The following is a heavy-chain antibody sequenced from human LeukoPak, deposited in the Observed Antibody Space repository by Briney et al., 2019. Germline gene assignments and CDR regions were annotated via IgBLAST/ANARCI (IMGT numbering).Heavy chain of an antibody. CDR1: GFTFSSYS. J-gene: IGHJ3*02. D-gene: IGHD3-3*01. CDR3: ARAERITIFGVVITDAFDI. CDR2: ISSSSSYI. V-gene: IGHV3-21*01. Sequence: GGSLRLSCAASGFTFSSYSMNWVRQAPGKGLEWVSSISSSSSYIYYADSVKGRFTISRDNAKNSPYLQMNSLRAEDTAVYYCARAERITIFGVVITDAFDIWGQGTMVTVSS.